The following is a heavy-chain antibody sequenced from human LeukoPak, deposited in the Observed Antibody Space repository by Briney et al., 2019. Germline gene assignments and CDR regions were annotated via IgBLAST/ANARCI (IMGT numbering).Heavy chain of an antibody. Sequence: ASVKVSCKASGYTFTSYGISWVRQAPGQGLEWMGWISAYNGNTNYVQKLQGRVTMTTDTSTSTAYMELRSLRSDDTAVYYCARDDSSGWYGDRFDYWGQGTLVTVSS. CDR1: GYTFTSYG. J-gene: IGHJ4*02. V-gene: IGHV1-18*01. CDR2: ISAYNGNT. CDR3: ARDDSSGWYGDRFDY. D-gene: IGHD6-19*01.